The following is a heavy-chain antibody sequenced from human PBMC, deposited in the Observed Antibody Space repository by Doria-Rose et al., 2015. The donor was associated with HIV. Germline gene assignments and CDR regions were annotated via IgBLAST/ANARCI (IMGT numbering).Heavy chain of an antibody. V-gene: IGHV2-26*01. Sequence: VTSKESGPVLVKPTETLTLTCTVSGVSLSSPGMGVSWIRQPPGKALEWLADIFSDDERSYKTSLKSRLTISRGTSKSQVVLTMTDMGPVDTATYYCARIKSSRWYHKYYFDFWGQGTLVIVSA. CDR3: ARIKSSRWYHKYYFDF. CDR2: IFSDDER. CDR1: GVSLSSPGMG. D-gene: IGHD6-13*01. J-gene: IGHJ4*02.